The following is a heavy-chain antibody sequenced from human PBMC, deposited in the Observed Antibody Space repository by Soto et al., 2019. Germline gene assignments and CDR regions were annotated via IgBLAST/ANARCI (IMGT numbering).Heavy chain of an antibody. V-gene: IGHV3-33*01. CDR2: IWYDGSNK. CDR3: ARGRDTARYADY. CDR1: GFTFSTYA. J-gene: IGHJ4*02. D-gene: IGHD5-12*01. Sequence: GGSLRLSCAASGFTFSTYAMEWVRRAPGKGLEWVSLIWYDGSNKYYADSVKGRFTISRDNSKNTLYLQMNSLSANDTAVYYCARGRDTARYADYWGQGTLVTVSS.